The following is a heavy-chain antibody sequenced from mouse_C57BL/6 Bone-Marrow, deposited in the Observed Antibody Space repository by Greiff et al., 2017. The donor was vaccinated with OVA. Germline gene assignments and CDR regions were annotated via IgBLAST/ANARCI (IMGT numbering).Heavy chain of an antibody. CDR3: VRRGYGNSFDY. J-gene: IGHJ2*01. D-gene: IGHD2-1*01. Sequence: EVMLVESGGGLVQPKGSLKLSCAASGFSFNTYAMNWVRQAPGKGLEWVARIRSKSNNYATYYADSVKDRFTISRDDSESMLYLQMNNLKTEDTAMYYCVRRGYGNSFDYWGQGTTLTVSS. CDR2: IRSKSNNYAT. V-gene: IGHV10-1*01. CDR1: GFSFNTYA.